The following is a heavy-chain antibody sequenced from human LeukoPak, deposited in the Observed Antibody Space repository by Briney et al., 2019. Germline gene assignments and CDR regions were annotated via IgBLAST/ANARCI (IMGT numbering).Heavy chain of an antibody. CDR2: ISYDGSNK. D-gene: IGHD3-10*01. V-gene: IGHV3-30*03. Sequence: PGGSLRLSCAASGFTFSSYGMHWVRQAPGKGLEWVAVISYDGSNKYYADSVKGRFTISRDNSKNTLYLQMNSLRAEDTAVYYCYSYGSGSYYNGEFDYWGQGTLVTVSS. CDR3: YSYGSGSYYNGEFDY. CDR1: GFTFSSYG. J-gene: IGHJ4*02.